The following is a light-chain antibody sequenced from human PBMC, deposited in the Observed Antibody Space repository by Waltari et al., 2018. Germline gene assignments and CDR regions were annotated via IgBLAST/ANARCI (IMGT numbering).Light chain of an antibody. CDR3: QQYYSTPVT. CDR1: QSVLSSSNNKNY. J-gene: IGKJ4*01. Sequence: DIVMTQSPDSLPVSLGERATINCKSSQSVLSSSNNKNYLAWYQQKPGQPPKLVIYWASTRESGVPDRFSGSGSGTDFTLTISSLQAEDVAVYYCQQYYSTPVTFGGGTKLEI. V-gene: IGKV4-1*01. CDR2: WAS.